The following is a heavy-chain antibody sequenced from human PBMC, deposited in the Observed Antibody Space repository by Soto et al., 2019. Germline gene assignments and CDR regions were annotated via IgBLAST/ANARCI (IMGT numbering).Heavy chain of an antibody. V-gene: IGHV1-18*01. CDR1: GYTFTSYG. CDR3: ARGITFGGVWNGMDV. D-gene: IGHD3-16*01. CDR2: INTDNGKT. Sequence: QVQLVQSGAEVKKPGASVKVSCTASGYTFTSYGITWVRQAPGQGLEWMGWINTDNGKTYYAQKLQGRVTMTTDTSTTTAYMELRSLKSDDTAGYYCARGITFGGVWNGMDVWGQGTTVTVSS. J-gene: IGHJ6*02.